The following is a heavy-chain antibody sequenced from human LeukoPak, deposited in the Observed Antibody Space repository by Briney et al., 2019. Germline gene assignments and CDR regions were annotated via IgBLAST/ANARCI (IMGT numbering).Heavy chain of an antibody. CDR2: LYYGGNT. V-gene: IGHV4-30-2*01. CDR1: GGSISSGGYS. Sequence: PSETLSLTCAVSGGSISSGGYSWSWIRQPPGKGLEWIATLYYGGNTYYNPSLMSRATISVDTSKNQFSLKLTSVTAADTAVYYCSKEGAADTWGQGTLVTVSS. J-gene: IGHJ4*02. D-gene: IGHD2-15*01. CDR3: SKEGAADT.